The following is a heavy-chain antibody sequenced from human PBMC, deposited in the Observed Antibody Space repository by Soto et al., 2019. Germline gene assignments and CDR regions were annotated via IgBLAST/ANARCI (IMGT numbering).Heavy chain of an antibody. D-gene: IGHD3-22*01. CDR3: VRDDGGYPSTAPH. CDR1: GITISNYP. J-gene: IGHJ4*02. V-gene: IGHV3-23*01. CDR2: ISGSGDRT. Sequence: EVQLLESGGGLVQPGGSLRLSCAASGITISNYPLSWVRQAPGKGLDWVSGISGSGDRTYYADSAKGLFTISKDTSRNSLALQLDSLGAEATAVYFGVRDDGGYPSTAPHWGQGTLVTVSS.